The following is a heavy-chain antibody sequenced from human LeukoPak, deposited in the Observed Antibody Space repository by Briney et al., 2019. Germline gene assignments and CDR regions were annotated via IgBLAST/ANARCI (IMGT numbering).Heavy chain of an antibody. CDR2: ISGSGGST. V-gene: IGHV3-23*01. CDR1: GFTFSSYG. J-gene: IGHJ6*03. Sequence: GGSLRLSCAASGFTFSSYGMSWVRQAPGKGLEWVSAISGSGGSTYYADSVKGRFTISRDNSKNTLYLQMNSLRAEDTAVYYCYGSGSYYYYYYYMDVWGKGTTVTISS. CDR3: YGSGSYYYYYYYMDV. D-gene: IGHD3-10*01.